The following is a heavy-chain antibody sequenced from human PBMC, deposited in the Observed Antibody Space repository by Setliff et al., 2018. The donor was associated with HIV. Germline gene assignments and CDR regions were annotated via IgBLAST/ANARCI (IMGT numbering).Heavy chain of an antibody. D-gene: IGHD3-10*01. CDR2: IYDTGKI. CDR3: ARVLFGQSGSYKNYYFDY. V-gene: IGHV4-59*01. J-gene: IGHJ4*02. CDR1: GGSFRSYF. Sequence: SETLSLTCIVSGGSFRSYFWSWIRQSPGKGLEWIGNIYDTGKINYNPSLKGRVTMSIDMSEDQFSLNLRSVTAADTATYYCARVLFGQSGSYKNYYFDYWGQGTLVTVSS.